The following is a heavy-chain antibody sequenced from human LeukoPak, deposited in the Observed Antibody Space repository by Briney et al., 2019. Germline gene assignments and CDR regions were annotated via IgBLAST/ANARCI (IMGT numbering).Heavy chain of an antibody. CDR2: NYYSGGT. Sequence: PSETLSLTCIVSGASISSYYWSWIRQSPGKGLEWIGSNYYSGGTHYNPSLRSRVIISVDTFKNQFSLRLSSVSTADTAIYYCAREWRNGFDIWGQGAMVTVSS. V-gene: IGHV4-59*01. J-gene: IGHJ3*02. D-gene: IGHD3-3*01. CDR3: AREWRNGFDI. CDR1: GASISSYY.